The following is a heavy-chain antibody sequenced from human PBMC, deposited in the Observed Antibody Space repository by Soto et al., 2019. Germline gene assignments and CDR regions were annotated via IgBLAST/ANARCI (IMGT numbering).Heavy chain of an antibody. CDR2: ISRSGSTI. D-gene: IGHD2-15*01. CDR1: GFTLSDCY. CDR3: ARTLEYCSGGSCYPNWFDP. J-gene: IGHJ5*02. V-gene: IGHV3-11*01. Sequence: QVQLVESGGGLVKPGGSLRLSCAASGFTLSDCYMSWIRQSPGKGLEWISYISRSGSTIYYADSVKGRFTISRDNAQNSLYLHMNSLRADDTAVYYCARTLEYCSGGSCYPNWFDPWGQGTLVTVSS.